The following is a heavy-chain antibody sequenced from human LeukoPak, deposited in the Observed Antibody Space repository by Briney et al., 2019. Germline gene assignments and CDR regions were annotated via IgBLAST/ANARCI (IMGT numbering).Heavy chain of an antibody. CDR2: INAGNGNT. CDR1: GYTFTSYA. CDR3: ARRKSIAVAGDDAFDI. J-gene: IGHJ3*02. Sequence: GISVKVSCKASGYTFTSYAMHWVRQAPGQRLEWMGWINAGNGNTKYSQKFQGRVTITRDTSASTAYMELSSLRSEDTAVYYCARRKSIAVAGDDAFDIWGQGTMVTVSS. D-gene: IGHD6-19*01. V-gene: IGHV1-3*01.